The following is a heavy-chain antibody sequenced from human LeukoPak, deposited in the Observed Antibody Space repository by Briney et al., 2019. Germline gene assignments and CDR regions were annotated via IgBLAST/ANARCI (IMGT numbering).Heavy chain of an antibody. Sequence: GGSLILSCAASGFTVSSSYMSWVRQAPGKGLEWVSIISSAGTTYYADSVKGRFTISRDNSKNTVYLQVNSLRDEDTAVYYCARDLEAANTYYFDYWGQGTMVTVSS. CDR2: ISSAGTT. CDR3: ARDLEAANTYYFDY. J-gene: IGHJ4*02. D-gene: IGHD6-13*01. V-gene: IGHV3-66*01. CDR1: GFTVSSSY.